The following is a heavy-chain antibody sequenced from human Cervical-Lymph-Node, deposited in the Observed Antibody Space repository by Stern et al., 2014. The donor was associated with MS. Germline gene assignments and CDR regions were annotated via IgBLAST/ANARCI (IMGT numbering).Heavy chain of an antibody. CDR2: IYYSGST. Sequence: QLQESGPGLVKPSETLSLTCTVSGGSISTSNYYWGWIRQPPGKGLEWIGSIYYSGSTYYNPSLKSRVTILVDTSKNQFSLKVSSVTAADTAVYYCARLGVRWFEDLYWGQGTLVTVSS. J-gene: IGHJ4*02. V-gene: IGHV4-39*01. D-gene: IGHD3-10*01. CDR3: ARLGVRWFEDLY. CDR1: GGSISTSNYY.